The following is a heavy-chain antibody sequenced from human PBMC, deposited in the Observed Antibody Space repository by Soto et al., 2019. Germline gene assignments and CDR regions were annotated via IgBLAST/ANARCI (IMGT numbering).Heavy chain of an antibody. CDR2: ISGSGGST. CDR1: GFTFSSYA. Sequence: GGSLRLSCAASGFTFSSYAMSWVRQAPGKGLEWVSAISGSGGSTYYADSVKGRFTISRDNSKNTLYLQMNSLRAEDTAVYYCAKDSPDFWSGYPSISSDYWGQGTLVTVSS. V-gene: IGHV3-23*01. D-gene: IGHD3-3*01. J-gene: IGHJ4*02. CDR3: AKDSPDFWSGYPSISSDY.